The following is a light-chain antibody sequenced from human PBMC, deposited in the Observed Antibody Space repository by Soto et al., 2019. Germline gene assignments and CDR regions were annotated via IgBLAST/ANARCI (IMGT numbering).Light chain of an antibody. Sequence: QSALTQPASVSGSPGQSITLSCTGTGSDVGGYNHVSWYQQHPGKAPKLMIYDVSNRPSGVSNRFSGSKSGNTASLTISGLQAEDEADYYCSSYTSSSTYVVGTGTKLTVL. CDR1: GSDVGGYNH. J-gene: IGLJ1*01. V-gene: IGLV2-14*01. CDR2: DVS. CDR3: SSYTSSSTYV.